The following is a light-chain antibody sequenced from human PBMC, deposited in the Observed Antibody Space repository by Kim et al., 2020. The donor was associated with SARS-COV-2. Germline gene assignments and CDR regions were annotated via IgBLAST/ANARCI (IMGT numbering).Light chain of an antibody. CDR3: MQTLQSPLT. CDR1: QSLLHSAGYHY. Sequence: PASISCRSSQSLLHSAGYHYLEWYLQKPGQSPQLLIYLGSNRASGVPDRFSGSGSGTDFTLKISRVEAEDVGVYYCMQTLQSPLTFGGGTKVDIK. V-gene: IGKV2-28*01. J-gene: IGKJ4*01. CDR2: LGS.